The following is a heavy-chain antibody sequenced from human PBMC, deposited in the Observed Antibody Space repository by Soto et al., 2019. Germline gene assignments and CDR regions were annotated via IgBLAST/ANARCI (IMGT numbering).Heavy chain of an antibody. Sequence: ASVKVSCKASGYTFTSYYMHWVRQAPGQGLEWMGIINHSGGSTSYAQKFQGRVTMTRDTSTSTVYMELSSLRSEDTAVYYCARDRDYGDSYDYGMDVWGQGTTVTVSS. CDR2: INHSGGST. CDR1: GYTFTSYY. J-gene: IGHJ6*02. CDR3: ARDRDYGDSYDYGMDV. V-gene: IGHV1-46*01. D-gene: IGHD4-17*01.